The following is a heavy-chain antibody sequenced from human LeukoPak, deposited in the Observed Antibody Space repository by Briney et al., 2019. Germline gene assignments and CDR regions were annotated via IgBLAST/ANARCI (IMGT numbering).Heavy chain of an antibody. V-gene: IGHV3-33*06. CDR3: AKAAYGPLYYFDY. CDR1: GFTFSSYG. CDR2: IWYDGSNK. J-gene: IGHJ4*02. Sequence: GRSLRLSCAASGFTFSSYGMHWVRQAPGKGLEWVAVIWYDGSNKYYADSVKGRFTISRDNSKNTLYLQMNSLRAEDTAVYYCAKAAYGPLYYFDYWGQGTLVTVSS. D-gene: IGHD3-10*01.